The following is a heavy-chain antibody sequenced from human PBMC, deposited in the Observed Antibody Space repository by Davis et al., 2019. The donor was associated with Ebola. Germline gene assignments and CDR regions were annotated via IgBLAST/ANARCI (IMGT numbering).Heavy chain of an antibody. V-gene: IGHV4-39*01. CDR1: GGSISSSSYY. D-gene: IGHD6-13*01. J-gene: IGHJ4*02. CDR2: IYYSGST. Sequence: MPSETLSLTCTVSGGSISSSSYYWGWIRQPPGKGLEWIGSIYYSGSTYYNPSLKSRVTISVDTSKNQFPLKLSSVTAADTAVYYCARRVPYSSSWSSGSFDYWGQGTLVTVSS. CDR3: ARRVPYSSSWSSGSFDY.